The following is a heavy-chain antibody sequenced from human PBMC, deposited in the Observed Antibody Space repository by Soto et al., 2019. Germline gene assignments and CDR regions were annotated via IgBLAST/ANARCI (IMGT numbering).Heavy chain of an antibody. CDR2: ISSTTNYI. CDR1: VFTFAGYG. V-gene: IGHV3-21*06. J-gene: IGHJ4*02. Sequence: GWSLRLSCSASVFTFAGYGMSWFRQAPGKGLEWVSSISSTTNYIYYGDSMKGRFTISRDNAKNSLYLEMNSLRAEDTAVYYCARESEDLTSNFDYWGQGTLVTVSS. CDR3: ARESEDLTSNFDY.